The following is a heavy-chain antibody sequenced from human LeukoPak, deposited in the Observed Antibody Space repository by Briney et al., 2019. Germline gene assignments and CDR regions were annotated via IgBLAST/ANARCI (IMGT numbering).Heavy chain of an antibody. J-gene: IGHJ6*03. CDR1: GGTFSSYA. CDR3: ARAFSYYYYMDV. V-gene: IGHV1-69*05. Sequence: SVKVPCKASGGTFSSYAISWVRQAPGQGLEWMGRIIPIFGTANYAQKFQGRVTITTDESTSTAYMELSSLRSEDTAVYYCARAFSYYYYMDVWGKGTTVTVSS. CDR2: IIPIFGTA.